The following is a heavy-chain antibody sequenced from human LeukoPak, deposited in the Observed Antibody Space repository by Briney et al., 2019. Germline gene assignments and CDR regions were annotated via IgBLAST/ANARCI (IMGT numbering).Heavy chain of an antibody. D-gene: IGHD6-19*01. CDR3: AKEIKQWLRFDP. CDR2: IIPIFGAT. Sequence: SVKVSCKASGGTFSSYSITWVRQAPGQGLEWMGGIIPIFGATNYAQKFQGRVTITADKSLSTAYMELSSLRSEDTAVYYCAKEIKQWLRFDPWGQGTLVTVSS. J-gene: IGHJ5*02. V-gene: IGHV1-69*06. CDR1: GGTFSSYS.